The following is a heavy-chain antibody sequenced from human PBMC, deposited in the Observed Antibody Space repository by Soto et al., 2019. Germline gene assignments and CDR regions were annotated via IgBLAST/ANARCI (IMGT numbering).Heavy chain of an antibody. CDR3: ARSTRYYDIDY. V-gene: IGHV1-8*01. CDR1: GYTFTSYD. Sequence: QVQLVQSGAEVKKPGASVKVSCKASGYTFTSYDINWVRQATGQGLEWMGWMNPNSGNTGYAQKFQGRVTMTRKTSISTAYMELSSLRSDDSAVYFCARSTRYYDIDYWGQGALVTVSS. D-gene: IGHD1-26*01. J-gene: IGHJ4*02. CDR2: MNPNSGNT.